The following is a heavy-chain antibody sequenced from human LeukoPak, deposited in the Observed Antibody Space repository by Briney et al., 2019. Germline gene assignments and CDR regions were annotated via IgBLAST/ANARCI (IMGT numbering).Heavy chain of an antibody. CDR3: ATWGIEMNYYGSGSYYDY. CDR1: GGTFSSYA. J-gene: IGHJ4*02. CDR2: LIPIFGPA. Sequence: GASVKVSCKASGGTFSSYAISWVRQAPGQGLEWMGGLIPIFGPANYAQKVQGRVTITADESTSTAYMELSSLRSEDTALYYCATWGIEMNYYGSGSYYDYWGQGTLVTVSS. V-gene: IGHV1-69*13. D-gene: IGHD3-10*01.